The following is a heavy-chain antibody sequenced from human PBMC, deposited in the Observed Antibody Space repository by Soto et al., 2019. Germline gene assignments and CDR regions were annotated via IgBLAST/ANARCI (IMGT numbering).Heavy chain of an antibody. CDR3: TKGRGAAPAAANDY. D-gene: IGHD3-10*01. V-gene: IGHV3-9*01. J-gene: IGHJ4*02. Sequence: GGSLRLSCAAARFTFDDYAMHWVRQAPGKGLEWVSSINWNGENIFYADSVKGRFTVSRDNAKNSLSLQMNSLRLEDTAFYYCTKGRGAAPAAANDYWGQGTLVTVSS. CDR2: INWNGENI. CDR1: RFTFDDYA.